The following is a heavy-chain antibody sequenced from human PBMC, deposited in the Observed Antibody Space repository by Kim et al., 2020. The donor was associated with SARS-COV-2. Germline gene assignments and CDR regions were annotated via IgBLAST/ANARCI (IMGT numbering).Heavy chain of an antibody. CDR3: AREEGGIVPFYGMDV. CDR1: GFTFSSYS. J-gene: IGHJ6*02. D-gene: IGHD2-8*01. V-gene: IGHV3-21*01. CDR2: ISSSSSYI. Sequence: GGSLRLSCAASGFTFSSYSMNWVRQAPGKGLEWVSSISSSSSYIYYADSVKGRFTISRDNAKNSLYLQMNSLRAEDTAVYYCAREEGGIVPFYGMDVWGQGTTVTVSS.